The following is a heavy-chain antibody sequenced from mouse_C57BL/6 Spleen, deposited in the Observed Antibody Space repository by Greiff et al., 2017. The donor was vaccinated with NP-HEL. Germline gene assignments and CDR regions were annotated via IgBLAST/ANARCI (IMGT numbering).Heavy chain of an antibody. CDR3: ARGESRGYWYFDV. CDR2: INPNYGTT. V-gene: IGHV1-39*01. CDR1: GYSFTDYN. Sequence: EVQLQQSGPELVKPGASVKISCKASGYSFTDYNMNWVKQSNGKSLEWIGVINPNYGTTSYNQKFKGKATLTVDKSSSPAYMQLNSLTSEDSAVYYCARGESRGYWYFDVWGTGTTVTVSS. J-gene: IGHJ1*03.